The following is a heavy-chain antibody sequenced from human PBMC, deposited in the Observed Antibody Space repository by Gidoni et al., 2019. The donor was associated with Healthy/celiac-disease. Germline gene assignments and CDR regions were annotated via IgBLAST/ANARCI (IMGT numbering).Heavy chain of an antibody. D-gene: IGHD2-2*01. CDR3: ARVSRDIVVPTSRGWFDP. V-gene: IGHV1-2*02. CDR2: INPNSGGT. CDR1: GYTFTGYY. J-gene: IGHJ5*02. Sequence: QVQLVQSGAEVKKPGASVKVSCKASGYTFTGYYMHWVRQAPGQGLEWMGWINPNSGGTNYAQKFQGRVTMTRDTSISTAYMELSRLRSDDTAVYYCARVSRDIVVPTSRGWFDPWGQGTLVTVSS.